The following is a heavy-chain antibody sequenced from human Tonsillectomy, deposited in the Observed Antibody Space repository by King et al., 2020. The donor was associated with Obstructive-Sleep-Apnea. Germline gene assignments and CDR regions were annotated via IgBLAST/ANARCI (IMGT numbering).Heavy chain of an antibody. D-gene: IGHD7-27*01. CDR3: ARDSGDWGAADYWYFDL. CDR1: GFTFSSYA. CDR2: ISYDGSNK. V-gene: IGHV3-30-3*01. J-gene: IGHJ2*01. Sequence: VQLVESGGGVVQPGRSLRLSCAASGFTFSSYAMHWVRKAPGKGLEWVAVISYDGSNKYYADSVKGRFTISRDNSKNTLYLQMNSLRAEDTAVYYCARDSGDWGAADYWYFDLWGRGTLVTVSS.